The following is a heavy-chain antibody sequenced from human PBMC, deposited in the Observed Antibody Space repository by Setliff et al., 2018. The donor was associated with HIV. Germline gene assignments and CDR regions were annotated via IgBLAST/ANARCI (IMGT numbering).Heavy chain of an antibody. D-gene: IGHD3-3*01. CDR1: GGSISSDSYY. CDR2: IYYSGST. CDR3: LLWTGYYTYWFFDL. V-gene: IGHV4-39*07. J-gene: IGHJ2*01. Sequence: PSETLSLTCDVSGGSISSDSYYWAWIRQPPGKGLEWIGTIYYSGSTHYNPSLKSRLTISVDMSKNQLSLKLSSVTAADPAVYYCLLWTGYYTYWFFDLWGRGALVTVSS.